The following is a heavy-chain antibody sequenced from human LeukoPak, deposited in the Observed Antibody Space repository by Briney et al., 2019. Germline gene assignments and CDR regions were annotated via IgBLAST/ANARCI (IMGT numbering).Heavy chain of an antibody. CDR2: ISSSGSTI. CDR1: GFTFSDYY. V-gene: IGHV3-11*04. CDR3: ARSSHQTYYYDSSGYYFDY. D-gene: IGHD3-22*01. J-gene: IGHJ4*02. Sequence: PGGSLRLSCAASGFTFSDYYMSWIRQAPGRGLEWVSYISSSGSTIYYADSVKGRFTISRDNAKNSLYLQMNSLRAEDTAVYYCARSSHQTYYYDSSGYYFDYWGQGTLVTVSS.